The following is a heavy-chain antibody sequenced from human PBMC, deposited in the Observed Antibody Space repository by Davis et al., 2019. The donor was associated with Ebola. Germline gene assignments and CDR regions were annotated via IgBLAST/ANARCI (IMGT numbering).Heavy chain of an antibody. CDR2: INHSGST. D-gene: IGHD5-18*01. Sequence: SETLSLTCTVSGGSISSYYWSWIRQPPGKGLEWIGEINHSGSTNYNPSLKSRVTISVDTSKNQFSLKLSSVTAADTAVYYCARGPRGYSYGTYYYYYGMDVWGQGTTVTVSS. CDR1: GGSISSYY. V-gene: IGHV4-34*01. CDR3: ARGPRGYSYGTYYYYYGMDV. J-gene: IGHJ6*02.